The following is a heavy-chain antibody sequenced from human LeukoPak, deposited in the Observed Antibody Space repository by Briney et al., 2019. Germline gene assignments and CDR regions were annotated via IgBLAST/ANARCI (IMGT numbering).Heavy chain of an antibody. CDR1: GGSIRRSSYY. CDR3: ARDRMIVAGEGFDY. V-gene: IGHV4-39*07. Sequence: PSETLSLTCTVSGGSIRRSSYYWGWIRQPPGKGLEWIGTIYYSGTTYYNPSLKSRVTISVDTSKNQFSLKLSSVTAADTAVYYCARDRMIVAGEGFDYWGQGTLVTVSS. CDR2: IYYSGTT. D-gene: IGHD3-22*01. J-gene: IGHJ4*02.